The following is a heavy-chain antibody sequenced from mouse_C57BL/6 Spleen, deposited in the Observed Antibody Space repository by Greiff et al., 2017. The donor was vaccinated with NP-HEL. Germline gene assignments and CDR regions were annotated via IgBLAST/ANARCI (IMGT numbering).Heavy chain of an antibody. V-gene: IGHV1-82*01. J-gene: IGHJ1*03. Sequence: VQLQQSGPELVKPGASVKISCKASGYAFSSSWMNWVKQRPGKGLEWIGRIYPGDGDPNYNGKFKGKATLTADKSSSTAYMQLSSLTSEDSAVYFCATYDGYYFWYFDVWGTGTTVTVSS. CDR2: IYPGDGDP. D-gene: IGHD2-3*01. CDR3: ATYDGYYFWYFDV. CDR1: GYAFSSSW.